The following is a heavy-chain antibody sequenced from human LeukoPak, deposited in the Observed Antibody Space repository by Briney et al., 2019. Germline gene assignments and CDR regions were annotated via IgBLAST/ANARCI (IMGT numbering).Heavy chain of an antibody. D-gene: IGHD1/OR15-1a*01. CDR3: ARDRQEEQLDY. Sequence: PGGSLRLSCAASGFDFSTYTMNWVRQAPGKGLEWVSSISSSSYIYYADSVKGRFTISRDNAKNSLYLQMNSLRAEDTAVYYCARDRQEEQLDYWGQGTLVTVSS. V-gene: IGHV3-21*01. J-gene: IGHJ4*02. CDR2: ISSSSYI. CDR1: GFDFSTYT.